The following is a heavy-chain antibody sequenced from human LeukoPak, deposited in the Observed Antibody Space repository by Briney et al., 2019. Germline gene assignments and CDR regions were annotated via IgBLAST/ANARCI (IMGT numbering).Heavy chain of an antibody. CDR1: GGSLSSYY. CDR2: IYTSGST. Sequence: SETLSLTCTVSGGSLSSYYWSWIRQPAGKGLEWIGRIYTSGSTNYNPSPKSRVTMSVDTSKNQFSLKLSSVTAADTAVYYCARDTQQDFWSGYYTWFDPWGQGTLVTVSS. D-gene: IGHD3-3*01. J-gene: IGHJ5*02. CDR3: ARDTQQDFWSGYYTWFDP. V-gene: IGHV4-4*07.